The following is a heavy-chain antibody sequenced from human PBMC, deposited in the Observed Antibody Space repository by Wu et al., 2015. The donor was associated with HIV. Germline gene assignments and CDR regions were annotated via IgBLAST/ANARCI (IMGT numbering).Heavy chain of an antibody. CDR2: IIPIFGNR. CDR1: GGTFSSYA. Sequence: QVQLVQSGAEVKKPGSSVKVSCKASGGTFSSYAIIWVRQAPGQGLEWLGGIIPIFGNRKYARRFQGRVTITADTSTAFMSLSSLTSADTAIYYCASPRSPGFSSAWPTYFDYWGQGTLVTVSS. D-gene: IGHD3-22*01. V-gene: IGHV1-69*14. J-gene: IGHJ4*02. CDR3: ASPRSPGFSSAWPTYFDY.